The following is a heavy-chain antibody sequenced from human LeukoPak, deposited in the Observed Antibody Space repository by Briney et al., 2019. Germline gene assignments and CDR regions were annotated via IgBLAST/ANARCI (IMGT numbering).Heavy chain of an antibody. CDR3: ATGSLLLWFGELLQDY. D-gene: IGHD3-10*01. J-gene: IGHJ4*02. CDR2: IRYDGSNK. Sequence: PGGSLRLSCAASGFTFSSYSMNWVRQAPGKGLEWVAFIRYDGSNKYYADSVKGRFTISRDNSKNTLYLQMNSLRAEDTAVYYCATGSLLLWFGELLQDYWGQGTLVTVSS. CDR1: GFTFSSYS. V-gene: IGHV3-30*02.